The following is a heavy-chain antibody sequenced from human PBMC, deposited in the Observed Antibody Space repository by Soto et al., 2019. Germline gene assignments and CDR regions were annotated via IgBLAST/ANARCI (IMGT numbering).Heavy chain of an antibody. CDR3: DRGGGFDSFDY. Sequence: QLHMSGSGLVKPSQTLSLTCTVSGASITYGAYSWSWIRQTPGKVLEWIGYINHLETTFYNPSFESRLTLSIDRTKNQFTFNLKSMSAAERAVYFCDRGGGFDSFDYWGQGILVTVS. J-gene: IGHJ4*02. CDR2: INHLETT. CDR1: GASITYGAYS. V-gene: IGHV4-30-2*01. D-gene: IGHD3-10*01.